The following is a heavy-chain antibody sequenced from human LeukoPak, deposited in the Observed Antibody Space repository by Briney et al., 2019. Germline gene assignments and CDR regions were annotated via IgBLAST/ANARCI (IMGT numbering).Heavy chain of an antibody. Sequence: GASVKVSCKVSGYTLTELSMHWVRQAPGKGLEWMGGFDPEDGETIYAQKFQGRVTMTEDTSTDTAYMELSSLRSEDTAVYYCATGITTAGIAVATFDYWGQGTLVTVSS. J-gene: IGHJ4*02. CDR1: GYTLTELS. CDR2: FDPEDGET. V-gene: IGHV1-24*01. CDR3: ATGITTAGIAVATFDY. D-gene: IGHD6-19*01.